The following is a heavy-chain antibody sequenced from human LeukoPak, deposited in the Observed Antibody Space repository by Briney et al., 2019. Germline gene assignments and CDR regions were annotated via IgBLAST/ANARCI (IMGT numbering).Heavy chain of an antibody. V-gene: IGHV1-18*01. CDR1: GGTFSSYA. J-gene: IGHJ4*02. CDR3: ARVGVYSGYDYADY. Sequence: GASVKVSCKASGGTFSSYAISWVRQAPGQGLEWMGWISAYNGNTNYAQKLQGRVTMTTDTSTSTAYMELRSLRSDDTAVYYCARVGVYSGYDYADYWGQGTLVTVSS. D-gene: IGHD5-12*01. CDR2: ISAYNGNT.